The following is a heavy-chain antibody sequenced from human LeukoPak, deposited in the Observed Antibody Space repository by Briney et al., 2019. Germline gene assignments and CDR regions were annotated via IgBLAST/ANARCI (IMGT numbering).Heavy chain of an antibody. Sequence: SETLSLTCTVSGGSISSNYWSWLRQPPGKGLEWIGYIYYSGSTNYNPSLKGRVTISVDTSKNQFSLKLSSVTAADTAVYYCARGIDILSYFDNWGQGTLVTVSS. CDR2: IYYSGST. CDR3: ARGIDILSYFDN. D-gene: IGHD3-9*01. J-gene: IGHJ4*02. V-gene: IGHV4-59*01. CDR1: GGSISSNY.